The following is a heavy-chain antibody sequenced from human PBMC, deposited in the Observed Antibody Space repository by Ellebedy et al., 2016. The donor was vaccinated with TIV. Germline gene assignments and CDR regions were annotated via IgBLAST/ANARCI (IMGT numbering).Heavy chain of an antibody. V-gene: IGHV1-2*04. D-gene: IGHD6-19*01. CDR1: GYTFTGYY. J-gene: IGHJ5*02. Sequence: AASVKVSCKASGYTFTGYYMHWVRQAPGQGLEWMGWINPNSGGTNYAQKFQGWVTMTRDTSISTAYMELSSLISEDTAVYYCARVEKEQWLVTTHWFDPWGQGTLVTVSS. CDR2: INPNSGGT. CDR3: ARVEKEQWLVTTHWFDP.